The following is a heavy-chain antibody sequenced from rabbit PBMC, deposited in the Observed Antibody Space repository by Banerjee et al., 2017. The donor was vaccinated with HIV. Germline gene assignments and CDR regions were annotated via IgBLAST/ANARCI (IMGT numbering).Heavy chain of an antibody. D-gene: IGHD8-1*01. Sequence: QSLEESGGDLVKPGASLTLTCTASGSSFSSSYWICWVRQAPGKGLEWIACIYAGSSGSTYYASWAKGRFTISKTSSTTVTLQMTSLTAADTATYFCARDDDGNSYSTFELWGPGTLVTVS. CDR1: GSSFSSSYW. CDR3: ARDDDGNSYSTFEL. V-gene: IGHV1S40*01. J-gene: IGHJ4*01. CDR2: IYAGSSGST.